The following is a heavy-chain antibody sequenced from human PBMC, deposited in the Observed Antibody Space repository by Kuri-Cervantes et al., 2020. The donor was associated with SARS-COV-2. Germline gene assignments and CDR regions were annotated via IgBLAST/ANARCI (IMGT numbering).Heavy chain of an antibody. D-gene: IGHD6-19*01. CDR3: VSYSSGWYYGS. Sequence: LSLTCAASGFTFSSYSMNWVRQAPGKGLEWVSSISSSSSYIYYADSVKGRFTISRDNAKKSLYLQMNSMKAEDTAVYYCVSYSSGWYYGSWGQGTRVTVSS. CDR1: GFTFSSYS. J-gene: IGHJ4*02. V-gene: IGHV3-21*04. CDR2: ISSSSSYI.